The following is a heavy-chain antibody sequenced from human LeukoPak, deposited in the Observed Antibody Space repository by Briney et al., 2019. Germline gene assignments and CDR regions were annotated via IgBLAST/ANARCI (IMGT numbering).Heavy chain of an antibody. Sequence: GGSLRLSCAASGFTFSNYNMNWVRQAPGKGLQWVSYISRSGNTIYYADSLKGRFTISRDNAKTSLFLQMNSLRAEDTAVYYCARGYYYDTSGYGSIFDYWGQGTPVTVSS. CDR3: ARGYYYDTSGYGSIFDY. CDR2: ISRSGNTI. D-gene: IGHD3-22*01. V-gene: IGHV3-48*04. CDR1: GFTFSNYN. J-gene: IGHJ4*02.